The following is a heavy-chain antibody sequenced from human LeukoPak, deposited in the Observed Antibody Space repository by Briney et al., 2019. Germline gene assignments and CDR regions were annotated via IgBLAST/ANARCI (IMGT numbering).Heavy chain of an antibody. D-gene: IGHD3-22*01. CDR2: INHSGST. CDR1: GGSFSGYY. Sequence: SETLSLTCAVYGGSFSGYYWSWIRQPPGKGLEWIGEINHSGSTNYNPSLESRVTISVDTSKNQFSLKLSSVTAADTAVYYCARLDSSGYRRPEGVDYFDYWGQGTLVTVSS. J-gene: IGHJ4*02. V-gene: IGHV4-34*01. CDR3: ARLDSSGYRRPEGVDYFDY.